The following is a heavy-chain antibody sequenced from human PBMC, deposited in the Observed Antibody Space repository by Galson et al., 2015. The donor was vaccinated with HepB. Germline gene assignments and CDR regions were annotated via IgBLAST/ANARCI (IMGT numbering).Heavy chain of an antibody. Sequence: SVKVSCKASGGTLSSIGISWVRQAPGQGPEWMGGIIPISVTRNYAQKFQGRVTITADESTSTAYMELNSLRSEDTAGYYCARDSPSITLVRGVIGGDAFDIWGQGTLVTVSS. V-gene: IGHV1-69*13. D-gene: IGHD3-10*01. J-gene: IGHJ3*02. CDR2: IIPISVTR. CDR1: GGTLSSIG. CDR3: ARDSPSITLVRGVIGGDAFDI.